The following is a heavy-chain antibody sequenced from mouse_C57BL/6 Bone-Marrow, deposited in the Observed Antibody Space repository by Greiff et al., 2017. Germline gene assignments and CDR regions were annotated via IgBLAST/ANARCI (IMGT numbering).Heavy chain of an antibody. CDR2: IDPANGNT. CDR3: ARGDLYGSSPWFAY. J-gene: IGHJ3*01. Sequence: VTLKESVAELVRPGASVKLSCTASGFNIKNTYMHWVKQRPEQGLEWIGRIDPANGNTKYAPKFQGKATITADTSSNTAYLQLSSLTSEDTAIYYCARGDLYGSSPWFAYWGQGTLVTVSA. D-gene: IGHD1-1*01. V-gene: IGHV14-3*01. CDR1: GFNIKNTY.